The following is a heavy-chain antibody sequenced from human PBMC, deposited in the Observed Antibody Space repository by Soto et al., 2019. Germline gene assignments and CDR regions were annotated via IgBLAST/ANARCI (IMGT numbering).Heavy chain of an antibody. J-gene: IGHJ5*02. CDR3: ARDGIAAAGTSWFDP. D-gene: IGHD6-13*01. Sequence: ASVKVSCKASGYTFTSHAMHWVRQAPGQRLEWMGWINAGNGNTKYSQKFQGRVTITTDTSASTAYMELSSLRSGDTVVYYCARDGIAAAGTSWFDPWGQGTLVTSPQ. V-gene: IGHV1-3*01. CDR2: INAGNGNT. CDR1: GYTFTSHA.